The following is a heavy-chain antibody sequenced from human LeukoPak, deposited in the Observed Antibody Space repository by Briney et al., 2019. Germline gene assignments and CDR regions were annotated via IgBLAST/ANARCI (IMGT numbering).Heavy chain of an antibody. V-gene: IGHV4-4*07. J-gene: IGHJ4*02. CDR2: IYTSGST. Sequence: PSETLSLTCTVSGGSISSYYWSWIRQAAGKGLEWIGLIYTSGSTSYNPSLKSRVTISVGKSKNQLSLKLSSVTAADTAVYYCAGLYYWGRGTLVTVSS. CDR1: GGSISSYY. CDR3: AGLYY.